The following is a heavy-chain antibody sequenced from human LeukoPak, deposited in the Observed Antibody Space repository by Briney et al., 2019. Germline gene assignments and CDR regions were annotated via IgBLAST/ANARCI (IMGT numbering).Heavy chain of an antibody. V-gene: IGHV4-61*05. CDR2: VYYSGST. CDR3: ASNTGTVFDY. Sequence: SETLSLTCTVSGGSISSSSYYWGWIRQPPGKGLEWIGYVYYSGSTEYNPSLRSRVTISLEMSKRQFSLNLTSVTAADTAVYYCASNTGTVFDYWGQGALVTVSS. CDR1: GGSISSSSYY. D-gene: IGHD7-27*01. J-gene: IGHJ4*02.